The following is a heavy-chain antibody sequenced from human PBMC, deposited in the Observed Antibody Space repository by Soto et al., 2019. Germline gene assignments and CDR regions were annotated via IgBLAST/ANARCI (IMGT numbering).Heavy chain of an antibody. D-gene: IGHD3-22*01. V-gene: IGHV1-69*01. CDR3: AREGSYDGGGYSKFCY. CDR1: GGTFSSYT. Sequence: QVQLVQSGAEVKKPGSSVKVSCKASGGTFSSYTISWVRQAPGQGLEWMGEIIPMFGTTNYARNFQDRVTITAYESTATAYMEMSSLRSEDTTIYYCAREGSYDGGGYSKFCYWGHGTQVSVSS. CDR2: IIPMFGTT. J-gene: IGHJ4*01.